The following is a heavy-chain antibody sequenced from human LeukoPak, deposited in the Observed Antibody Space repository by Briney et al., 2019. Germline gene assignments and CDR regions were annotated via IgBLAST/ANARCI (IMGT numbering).Heavy chain of an antibody. Sequence: PGGSLRLSCAASGFTFSSYAMSWVRQAPGKGLEWVSAISGSGGSTYYADSVKGRSTISRDNSKNTLYLQMNSLRTEDTAVYYCAKDSGYSYGEGYYFDYWGQGTLVTVSS. D-gene: IGHD5-18*01. V-gene: IGHV3-23*01. CDR3: AKDSGYSYGEGYYFDY. J-gene: IGHJ4*02. CDR1: GFTFSSYA. CDR2: ISGSGGST.